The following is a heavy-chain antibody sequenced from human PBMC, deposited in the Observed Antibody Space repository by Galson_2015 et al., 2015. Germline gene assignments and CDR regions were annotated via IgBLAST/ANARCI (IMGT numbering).Heavy chain of an antibody. Sequence: SLRLSCAASGFTFSSYGMHWVRQAPGKGLEWVAVIWYDGSNKYYADSVKGRFTISRDNSKNTLYLQMNSLRAEDTAVYYCARDAGHSGSYPDWGQGTLVTVSS. CDR3: ARDAGHSGSYPD. J-gene: IGHJ4*02. V-gene: IGHV3-33*01. CDR1: GFTFSSYG. D-gene: IGHD1-26*01. CDR2: IWYDGSNK.